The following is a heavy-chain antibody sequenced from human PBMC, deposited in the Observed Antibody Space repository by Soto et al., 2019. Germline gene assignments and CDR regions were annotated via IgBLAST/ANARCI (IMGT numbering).Heavy chain of an antibody. CDR1: GFTFSSYG. V-gene: IGHV3-30*03. J-gene: IGHJ3*02. Sequence: QVQLVESGGGVVQPGRSLRLSCAASGFTFSSYGMHWVRQAPGKGLEWVAVISYDGSNKYYADSVKGRFTISRDNSKNTQYLQMNILRAEDTAVYYCATHDYEDALDIWGQGTMVTVSS. CDR2: ISYDGSNK. D-gene: IGHD4-17*01. CDR3: ATHDYEDALDI.